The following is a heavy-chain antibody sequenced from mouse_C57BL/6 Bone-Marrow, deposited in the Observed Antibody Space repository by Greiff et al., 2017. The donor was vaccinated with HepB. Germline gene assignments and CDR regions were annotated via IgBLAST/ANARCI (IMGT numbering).Heavy chain of an antibody. CDR1: GFTFSNYW. CDR3: TSAQATSWFAY. Sequence: EVKLEESGGGLVQPGGSMKLSCVASGFTFSNYWMNWVRQSPEKGLEWVAQIRLKSDNYATHYAESVKGRFTISRDDSKSSVYLQINNLRAEDTGIYYCTSAQATSWFAYWGQGTLVTVSA. V-gene: IGHV6-3*01. J-gene: IGHJ3*01. D-gene: IGHD3-2*02. CDR2: IRLKSDNYAT.